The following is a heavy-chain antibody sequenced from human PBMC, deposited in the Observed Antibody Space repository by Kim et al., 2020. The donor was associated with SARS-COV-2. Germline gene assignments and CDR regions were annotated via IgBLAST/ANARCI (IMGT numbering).Heavy chain of an antibody. J-gene: IGHJ6*02. CDR2: ISSNGGST. Sequence: GGSLRLSCSASGFTFSSYAMHWVRQAPGKGLEYVSAISSNGGSTYYADSVKGRFTISRDNSKNTLYLQMSSLRAEDTAVYYCVKGGSYDMLTGRYYSYGMDVWGQGTTVTVSS. CDR3: VKGGSYDMLTGRYYSYGMDV. V-gene: IGHV3-64D*06. D-gene: IGHD3-9*01. CDR1: GFTFSSYA.